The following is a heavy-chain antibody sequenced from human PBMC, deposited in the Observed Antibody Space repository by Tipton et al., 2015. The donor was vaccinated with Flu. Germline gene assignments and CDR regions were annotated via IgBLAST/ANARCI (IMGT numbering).Heavy chain of an antibody. V-gene: IGHV1-69*01. Sequence: QVQLVQSGAEVKKPGSSVKVSCKASGGTFSSYAISWVRQAPGQGLEWMGGIIPIFGTANYAQKFQGRVTITADESTSTAYMELSSLRSEDTAVYYCASEYRGVYYDFWSGYYAGPFDIWGQGTMVTVSS. CDR2: IIPIFGTA. J-gene: IGHJ3*02. D-gene: IGHD3-3*01. CDR1: GGTFSSYA. CDR3: ASEYRGVYYDFWSGYYAGPFDI.